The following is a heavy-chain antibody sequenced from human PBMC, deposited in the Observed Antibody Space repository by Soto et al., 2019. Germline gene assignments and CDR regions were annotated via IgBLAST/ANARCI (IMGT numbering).Heavy chain of an antibody. V-gene: IGHV1-18*01. CDR1: GYTFTSYG. CDR2: ISAYSGNT. CDR3: ARVPPGLIDY. Sequence: GSSVKVSCKASGYTFTSYGISWVRQAPGQGLEWMGWISAYSGNTNYAQKLQGRVTMTTDTSTSAAYMELRSVRSDDTAVYYCARVPPGLIDYWGQGTMVTVSS. J-gene: IGHJ4*02.